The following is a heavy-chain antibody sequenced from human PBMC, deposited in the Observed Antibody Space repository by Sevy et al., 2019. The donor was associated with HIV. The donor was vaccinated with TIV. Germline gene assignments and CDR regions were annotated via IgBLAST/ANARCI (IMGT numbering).Heavy chain of an antibody. CDR3: AKDSQQLVFDY. CDR1: GFTFSSYA. Sequence: GGSLRLSCAASGFTFSSYAMSWVRQAPGKGLEWVSAISGSGGSTYYADCVKGRFTIARDNSKNTLYLQMNSLRAEDTAVYYCAKDSQQLVFDYWGQGTLVTVSS. CDR2: ISGSGGST. D-gene: IGHD6-13*01. J-gene: IGHJ4*02. V-gene: IGHV3-23*01.